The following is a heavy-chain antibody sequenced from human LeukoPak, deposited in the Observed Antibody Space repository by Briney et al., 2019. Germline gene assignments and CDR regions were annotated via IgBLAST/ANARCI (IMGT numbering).Heavy chain of an antibody. J-gene: IGHJ4*02. D-gene: IGHD3-22*01. CDR1: GCTVSSNY. CDR2: IYSGGST. CDR3: ARESHYYDSSGYQLN. V-gene: IGHV3-66*01. Sequence: PGGSLRLSCAASGCTVSSNYMSWVRQAPGKGLEWVSVIYSGGSTYYADSVKGRFTISRDNSKNTLYLQMNSLRAEDTAVYYCARESHYYDSSGYQLNWGPGTLVTVSS.